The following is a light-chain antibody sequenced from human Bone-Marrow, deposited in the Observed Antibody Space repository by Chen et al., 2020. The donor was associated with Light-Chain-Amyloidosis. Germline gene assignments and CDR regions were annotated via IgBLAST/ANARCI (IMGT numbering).Light chain of an antibody. V-gene: IGLV2-14*01. Sequence: QSALTQPASVSGSPGQSLTISCTGTSSDVGGDNHVSWYQQHPDKAPKLMIYEVTNRPSWVPDRFSRSTSDNTASLTISGLQTEDEADYFCSSYTITNTLVFGSGTTLTVL. CDR1: SSDVGGDNH. CDR2: EVT. J-gene: IGLJ1*01. CDR3: SSYTITNTLV.